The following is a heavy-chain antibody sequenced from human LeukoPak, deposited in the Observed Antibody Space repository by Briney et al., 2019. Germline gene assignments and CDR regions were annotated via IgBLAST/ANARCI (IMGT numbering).Heavy chain of an antibody. V-gene: IGHV3-23*01. Sequence: GGSLRLSCAASGFTSSSYAMSWVRQAPGKGLEWVSVISGSGGSTYYADSVKGRFTISRDNSKNTLYLQMNSLRAEDTAVYYCAKALLYSSSSAFDYWGQGTLVTVSS. CDR2: ISGSGGST. CDR3: AKALLYSSSSAFDY. J-gene: IGHJ4*02. CDR1: GFTSSSYA. D-gene: IGHD6-6*01.